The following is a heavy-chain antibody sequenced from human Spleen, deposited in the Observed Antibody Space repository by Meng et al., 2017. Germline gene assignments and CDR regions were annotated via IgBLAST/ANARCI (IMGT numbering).Heavy chain of an antibody. CDR3: ASYNSGWPQFDY. J-gene: IGHJ4*02. V-gene: IGHV4-31*03. D-gene: IGHD6-19*01. CDR1: VGSICSGGYY. CDR2: IYYSGTT. Sequence: SLSGPAKSSQPPSPGCPVSVGSICSGGYYWVWIRQRPGKGLEWIGYIYYSGTTNYNPSLKGRVTISVDRSKNQFSLKLTSVTAADTAVYYCASYNSGWPQFDYWGQGTLVTVSS.